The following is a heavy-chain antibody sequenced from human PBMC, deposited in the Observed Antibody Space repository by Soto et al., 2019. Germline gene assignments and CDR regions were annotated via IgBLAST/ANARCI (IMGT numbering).Heavy chain of an antibody. CDR1: GYSFSSFD. CDR3: ARLRGYCSGGSCYKTTAFDM. Sequence: QVQLVQSGAEVKKPGASVKVACKASGYSFSSFDINWVRQATGQGPEWMGWMNPNSGNTCYAQKCXXSFPLTRDTSXXQXYXXLSGLRSEDTAVYYCARLRGYCSGGSCYKTTAFDMWGQGTMVIVSS. J-gene: IGHJ3*02. D-gene: IGHD2-15*01. V-gene: IGHV1-8*01. CDR2: MNPNSGNT.